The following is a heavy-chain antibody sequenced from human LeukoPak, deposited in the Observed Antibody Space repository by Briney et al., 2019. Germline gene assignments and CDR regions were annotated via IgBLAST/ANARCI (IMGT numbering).Heavy chain of an antibody. CDR2: IRYDGSNK. V-gene: IGHV3-30*02. J-gene: IGHJ3*02. CDR3: AKSTIVGATVDAFDI. Sequence: GGSLRLSCAASGFTFSSYVMHWVRQAPGKGLEWVAFIRYDGSNKYYADSVKGRFTISRDNSKITLYLQMNSLRAEDTAVYYCAKSTIVGATVDAFDIWGQGTMVTVSS. CDR1: GFTFSSYV. D-gene: IGHD1-26*01.